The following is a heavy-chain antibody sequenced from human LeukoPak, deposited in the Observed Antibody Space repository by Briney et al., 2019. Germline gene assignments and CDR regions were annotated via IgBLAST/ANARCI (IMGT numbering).Heavy chain of an antibody. CDR3: ARDFGDFWSGYTPQNWFDP. V-gene: IGHV1-18*01. J-gene: IGHJ5*02. CDR2: ISAYNGNT. CDR1: GYTFTSYA. Sequence: ASVKVSCKASGYTFTSYAISWVRQAPGQGLEWMGWISAYNGNTNYAQRLQGRVTMTTDTSTSTAYMELRSLRSDDTAVYYCARDFGDFWSGYTPQNWFDPWGQGTLVTVSS. D-gene: IGHD3-3*01.